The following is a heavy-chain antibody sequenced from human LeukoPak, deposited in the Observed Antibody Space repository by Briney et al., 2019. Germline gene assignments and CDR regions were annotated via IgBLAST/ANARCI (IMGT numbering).Heavy chain of an antibody. V-gene: IGHV3-21*01. D-gene: IGHD2-2*01. CDR1: GFTVSSNY. Sequence: PGGSLRLSCAASGFTVSSNYMSWVRQAPGKGLEWVSSISSSSSYIYYADSVKGRFTISRDNAKNSLYLQMNSLRAEDTAVYYCAREYCSSTSCKYFDYWGQGTLVTVSS. J-gene: IGHJ4*02. CDR2: ISSSSSYI. CDR3: AREYCSSTSCKYFDY.